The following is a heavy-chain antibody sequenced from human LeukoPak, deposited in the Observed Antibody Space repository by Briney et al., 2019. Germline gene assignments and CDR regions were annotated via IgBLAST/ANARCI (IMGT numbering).Heavy chain of an antibody. D-gene: IGHD3-10*01. J-gene: IGHJ5*02. CDR2: IKQDGSEK. Sequence: PGGSLRLSCAASGFTFSSYWMSWVRQAPGKGLEWVANIKQDGSEKYYVDSVKGRFTISRDNAKNSLYLQMNSLRAEDTAVYYCARHPDYYGSGSPSFDPWGQGILVTVSS. CDR1: GFTFSSYW. CDR3: ARHPDYYGSGSPSFDP. V-gene: IGHV3-7*01.